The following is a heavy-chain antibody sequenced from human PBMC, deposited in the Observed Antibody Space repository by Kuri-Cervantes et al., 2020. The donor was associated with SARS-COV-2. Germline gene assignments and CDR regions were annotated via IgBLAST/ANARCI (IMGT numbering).Heavy chain of an antibody. D-gene: IGHD3-10*01. V-gene: IGHV1-2*04. CDR2: INPNSGGT. CDR3: ATGMVRGLIPSYYYGMDV. Sequence: ASVKVSCKASGYTFSDYYMYWVRQAPGQGLEWMGWINPNSGGTNYAQKFQGWVTMTRDTSISTAYMELSRLRSDDTAVYYCATGMVRGLIPSYYYGMDVWGQGTTVTVSS. CDR1: GYTFSDYY. J-gene: IGHJ6*02.